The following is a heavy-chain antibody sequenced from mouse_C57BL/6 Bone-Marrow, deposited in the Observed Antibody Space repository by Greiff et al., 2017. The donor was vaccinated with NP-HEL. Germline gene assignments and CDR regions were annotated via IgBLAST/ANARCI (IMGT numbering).Heavy chain of an antibody. V-gene: IGHV1-47*01. Sequence: ESGAELVKPGASVKMSCKASGYTFTTYPIEWMKQNHGKSLEWIGNFHPYNDDTKYNEKFKGKATLTVEKSSSTVYLELSRLTSDDSAVYYCARGITTVVARDWYFDVWGTGTTVTVSS. CDR2: FHPYNDDT. CDR3: ARGITTVVARDWYFDV. CDR1: GYTFTTYP. J-gene: IGHJ1*03. D-gene: IGHD1-1*01.